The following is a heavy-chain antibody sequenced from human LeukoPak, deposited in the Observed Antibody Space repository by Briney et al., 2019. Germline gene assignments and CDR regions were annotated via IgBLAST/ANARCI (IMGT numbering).Heavy chain of an antibody. CDR2: IYSGGST. V-gene: IGHV3-53*01. D-gene: IGHD1-26*01. Sequence: GGSLRLSCAASGFTVSSNYMSWVRQAPGKGLEWVSVIYSGGSTYYADSVKGRFTISRDNSKNTLYLQMNSLRAEDTAVYYCARAFRLSGSYSISWFDPWGQGTLVTVSS. CDR1: GFTVSSNY. J-gene: IGHJ5*02. CDR3: ARAFRLSGSYSISWFDP.